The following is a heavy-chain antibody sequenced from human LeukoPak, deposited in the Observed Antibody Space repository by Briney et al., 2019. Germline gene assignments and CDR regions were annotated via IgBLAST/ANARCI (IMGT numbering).Heavy chain of an antibody. V-gene: IGHV3-33*06. CDR2: MWYGGTNK. CDR3: AKPQTSSDGYNYAPRAYFDS. CDR1: GFTFSSYV. Sequence: QTGVSLRLFCATSGFTFSSYVMLCVRQAPGKGLEWVTLMWYGGTNKYYVDSVKGRFTISRDNPKKKVYLKMDSLSAGEMGMHHLAKPQTSSDGYNYAPRAYFDSWGQGTLVTVSS. D-gene: IGHD5-24*01. J-gene: IGHJ4*02.